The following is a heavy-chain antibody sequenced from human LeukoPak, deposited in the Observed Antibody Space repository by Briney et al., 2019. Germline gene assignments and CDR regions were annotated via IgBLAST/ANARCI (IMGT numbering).Heavy chain of an antibody. CDR3: ARGVISTDAFDV. V-gene: IGHV4-59*01. J-gene: IGHJ3*01. CDR1: GGSISSYY. D-gene: IGHD3-3*02. Sequence: SETLSLTCTVSGGSISSYYWSWIRQPPGKGLEWIGYIYYSGSTIYNPSLKSRVTMSLDTSKNQFPLKLRSVTAADTAVYYCARGVISTDAFDVWGQGTMVTVSS. CDR2: IYYSGST.